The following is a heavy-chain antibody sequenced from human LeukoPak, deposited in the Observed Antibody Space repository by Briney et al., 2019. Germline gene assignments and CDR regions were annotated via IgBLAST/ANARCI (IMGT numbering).Heavy chain of an antibody. CDR1: GFTFRNYG. J-gene: IGHJ4*02. D-gene: IGHD6-13*01. Sequence: GGSLRLSCAASGFTFRNYGMHWVRQAPGKGLEWVSVIWYDGSNEYYADSVKGRFTISRDNSKNTLYLQLNSLRAEDTALYYCAREGMAAAGSISLDYWGQGTLVTVSS. V-gene: IGHV3-33*01. CDR2: IWYDGSNE. CDR3: AREGMAAAGSISLDY.